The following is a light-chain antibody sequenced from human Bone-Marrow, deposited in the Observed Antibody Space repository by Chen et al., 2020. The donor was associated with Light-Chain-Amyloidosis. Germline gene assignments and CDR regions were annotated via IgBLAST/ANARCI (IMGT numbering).Light chain of an antibody. V-gene: IGLV1-40*01. J-gene: IGLJ3*02. CDR1: SSNIGEGYD. Sequence: QSVLTQPPSESGAPGQRVTISCSGTSSNIGEGYDVHWYQQLPGTAPKLLIYGDINRPSGVPDRFSGSKSGTSASLDITGLQAKDEADYYCQSYDSSLNIWVFGGGTKLTVL. CDR3: QSYDSSLNIWV. CDR2: GDI.